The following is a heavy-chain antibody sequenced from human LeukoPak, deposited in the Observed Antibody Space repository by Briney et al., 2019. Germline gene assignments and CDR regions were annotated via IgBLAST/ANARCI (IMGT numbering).Heavy chain of an antibody. V-gene: IGHV3-20*04. CDR2: INWNGGST. D-gene: IGHD6-13*01. CDR3: ARDFQQLNYFDY. J-gene: IGHJ4*02. CDR1: GFTFDDYG. Sequence: GGSLRLSCAASGFTFDDYGMSWVRQAPGKGLEWVSGINWNGGSTGYADSVKGRFTISRDNSKNTLYLQMNSLRAEDTAVYYCARDFQQLNYFDYWGQGTLVTVSS.